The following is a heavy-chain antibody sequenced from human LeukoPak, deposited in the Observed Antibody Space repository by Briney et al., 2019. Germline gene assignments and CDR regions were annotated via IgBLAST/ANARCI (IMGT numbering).Heavy chain of an antibody. CDR2: ILGTGSP. CDR3: ARNFDGTMGS. D-gene: IGHD3-9*01. CDR1: SGSIRRGGYS. V-gene: IGHV4-30-2*01. J-gene: IGHJ4*02. Sequence: SETRSLTCEVSSGSIRRGGYSWSWIRQPPGKGLEWIGHILGTGSPYYKSSLKSRVTISAVSPNPFSLKLTSVTAADTAVYFFARNFDGTMGSWGAGTLVTVSS.